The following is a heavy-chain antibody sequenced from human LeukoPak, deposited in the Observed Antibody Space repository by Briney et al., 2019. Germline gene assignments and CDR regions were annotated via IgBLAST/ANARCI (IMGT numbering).Heavy chain of an antibody. J-gene: IGHJ4*02. CDR3: AAGPWELDF. CDR1: GVSINTYY. V-gene: IGHV4-4*09. CDR2: IYNGGST. D-gene: IGHD1-26*01. Sequence: SETLSLTCTVSGVSINTYYASWIRQAPGKGLDFIGFIYNGGSTNYNPSLKSRATISVDTSNNQFSLRLTSVTAADTAMYYCAAGPWELDFWGQGTLVTVSS.